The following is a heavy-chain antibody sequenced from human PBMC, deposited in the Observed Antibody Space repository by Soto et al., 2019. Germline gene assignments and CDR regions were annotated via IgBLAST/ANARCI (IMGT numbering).Heavy chain of an antibody. CDR1: GGSISSGGYY. CDR3: AREAIIVTQKALMDV. V-gene: IGHV4-31*03. Sequence: QVQLQESGPGLVKPSQTLSLTCTVSGGSISSGGYYWSWIRQHPGKGLEWIGYIYYSGSTYYNPSLKIRVTIPVDTSKNPFSLKLSSVTASDTAVNDCAREAIIVTQKALMDVWGQGTTVTVSS. J-gene: IGHJ6*02. D-gene: IGHD2-15*01. CDR2: IYYSGST.